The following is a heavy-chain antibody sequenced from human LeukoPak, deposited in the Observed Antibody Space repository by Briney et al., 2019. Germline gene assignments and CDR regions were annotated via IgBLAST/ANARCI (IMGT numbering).Heavy chain of an antibody. D-gene: IGHD6-19*01. Sequence: GGSLRLSCAASGFTFSSYDMHWVRQAPGKGLEWVSVISYHGSDTFYADSVKGRFTISRDNSKNTLYLQMNSLRVEDTAVYYCAKDLAGLQWLAPCFDYWGQGTLVTVSS. CDR3: AKDLAGLQWLAPCFDY. CDR2: ISYHGSDT. CDR1: GFTFSSYD. V-gene: IGHV3-30*18. J-gene: IGHJ4*02.